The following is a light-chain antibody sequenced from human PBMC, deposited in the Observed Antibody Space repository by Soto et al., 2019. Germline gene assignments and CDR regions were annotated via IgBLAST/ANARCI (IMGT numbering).Light chain of an antibody. V-gene: IGLV1-40*01. CDR2: GST. J-gene: IGLJ1*01. Sequence: QSVLTQPPSVSWAPGQWVTISCTGSNSNIGAGYDVHWYQQLPGAAPKLLIYGSTKRPSGVPDRFSGSKSGTSASLAITGLQAEDEADYYCQSYDSSLSGFYVFGTGTKV. CDR3: QSYDSSLSGFYV. CDR1: NSNIGAGYD.